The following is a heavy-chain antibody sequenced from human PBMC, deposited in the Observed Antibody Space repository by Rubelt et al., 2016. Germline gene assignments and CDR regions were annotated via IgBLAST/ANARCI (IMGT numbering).Heavy chain of an antibody. CDR3: ARQYYYDSSGCFDY. D-gene: IGHD3-22*01. V-gene: IGHV4-39*01. Sequence: SGYYWSWIRQPPGKGLEWIGSIYYSGSTYYNPSLKSRVTISVDTSKNQFSLKLSSVTAADTAVYYCARQYYYDSSGCFDYWGQGTLVTVSS. CDR2: IYYSGST. CDR1: SGYY. J-gene: IGHJ4*02.